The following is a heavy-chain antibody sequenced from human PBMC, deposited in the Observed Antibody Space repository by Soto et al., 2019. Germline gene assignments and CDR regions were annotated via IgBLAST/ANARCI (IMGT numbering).Heavy chain of an antibody. V-gene: IGHV3-23*01. D-gene: IGHD4-17*01. CDR2: ITDNGGST. CDR1: GFTFSRDG. Sequence: GGSLRLSCAASGFTFSRDGMSWVRQAPGKGLEWVSLITDNGGSTYYADSVKGRFTISRDNTKNTLFLQMNSRRAEDTAVYYCAKERATTTAFDYWGQGAPVTVSS. CDR3: AKERATTTAFDY. J-gene: IGHJ4*02.